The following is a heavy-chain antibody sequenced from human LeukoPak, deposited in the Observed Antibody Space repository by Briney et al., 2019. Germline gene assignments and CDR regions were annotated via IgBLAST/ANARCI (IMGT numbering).Heavy chain of an antibody. J-gene: IGHJ6*02. CDR2: ISAYNGNT. V-gene: IGHV1-18*01. CDR1: GYTFTSYG. D-gene: IGHD2-2*01. Sequence: ASVKVSCKASGYTFTSYGISWVRQAPGQGLEWMGWISAYNGNTNYAQKLQGRVTMTTDTSTSTAYMELRSLRSDDTAVYYCARVAVVPAAISYYYYGMDVWGQGTTATVSS. CDR3: ARVAVVPAAISYYYYGMDV.